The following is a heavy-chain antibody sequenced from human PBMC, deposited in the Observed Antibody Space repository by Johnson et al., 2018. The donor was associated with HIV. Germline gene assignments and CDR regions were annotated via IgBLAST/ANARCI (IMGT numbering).Heavy chain of an antibody. D-gene: IGHD1-1*01. CDR2: IGTAGDT. Sequence: VQLVESGGGLVQPGGSLRLSCAASGFTFSSYDMHWVRQATGKGLEWVSAIGTAGDTYYPGSVKGRFTISRDNAKNSLYLQMNSLRAEETALYYCARVTRYNWNSDAFDIWGQGTMVTVSS. J-gene: IGHJ3*02. V-gene: IGHV3-13*01. CDR3: ARVTRYNWNSDAFDI. CDR1: GFTFSSYD.